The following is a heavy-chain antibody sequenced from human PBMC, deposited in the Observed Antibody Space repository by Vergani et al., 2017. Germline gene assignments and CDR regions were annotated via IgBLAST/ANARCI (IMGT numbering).Heavy chain of an antibody. CDR3: ARQFWVSQGVGAFET. V-gene: IGHV4-38-2*02. J-gene: IGHJ3*02. CDR1: GYSISRGYY. D-gene: IGHD3-16*01. CDR2: VFHSGSA. Sequence: QVQLQESGPGLVKPSETLSLTCSVSGYSISRGYYWGWIRQPPGKGLEWIATVFHSGSAYFNPSLRRRVPISVETSKNQFSLRLTTLTVAETAVYYCARQFWVSQGVGAFETWGRGTEVSVSS.